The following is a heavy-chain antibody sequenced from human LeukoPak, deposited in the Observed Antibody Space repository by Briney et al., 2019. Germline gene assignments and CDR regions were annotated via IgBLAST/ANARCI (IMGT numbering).Heavy chain of an antibody. CDR3: ARDNDISRGFYYAMDV. CDR1: GGSISSYY. D-gene: IGHD3-9*01. Sequence: PSETLSLTCTVSGGSISSYYWSWVRQPPGKGLEWIGYIYYGGNTNYNPSLKSRVTISVDTSKNQFSLKLSPVTAVDTAVYYCARDNDISRGFYYAMDVWGQGTTVIVSS. CDR2: IYYGGNT. V-gene: IGHV4-59*01. J-gene: IGHJ6*02.